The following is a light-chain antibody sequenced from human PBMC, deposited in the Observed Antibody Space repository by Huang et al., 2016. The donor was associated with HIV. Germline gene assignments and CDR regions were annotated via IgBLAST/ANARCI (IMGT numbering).Light chain of an antibody. CDR2: DAS. CDR3: QQCVNGLT. J-gene: IGKJ4*01. Sequence: EIVLTQSPATLSFFPGQRVILSCRASQNINTHLAWYQQRPGQPPRLLIYDASSRVPGVAARFSGSGSGTDFTLTISSLESEDFATYYCQQCVNGLTFGGGTKV. CDR1: QNINTH. V-gene: IGKV3-11*01.